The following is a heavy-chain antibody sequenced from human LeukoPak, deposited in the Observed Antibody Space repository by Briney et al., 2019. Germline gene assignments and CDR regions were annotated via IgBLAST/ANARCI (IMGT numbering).Heavy chain of an antibody. J-gene: IGHJ4*02. CDR1: GYTFTGYY. V-gene: IGHV1-2*02. D-gene: IGHD3-16*01. Sequence: ASVKVSCKASGYTFTGYYMHWVRQAPGQGLEWMGWINPNSGGTNYAQKFQGRVTMTRDTSISTAYMELSRLRSDDTAVYYCARAGGGFGRGLDYWGQETLVTVSS. CDR3: ARAGGGFGRGLDY. CDR2: INPNSGGT.